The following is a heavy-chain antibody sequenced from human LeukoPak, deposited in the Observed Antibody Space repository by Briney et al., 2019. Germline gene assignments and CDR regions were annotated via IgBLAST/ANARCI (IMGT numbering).Heavy chain of an antibody. D-gene: IGHD6-19*01. Sequence: PGGSLRLSCAASGFTFSSYGMSWVRQAPGKGLEWVSAISGSGGSTYYADSVKGRFTISRDNSKNTLYLQMNSLRAEDTAVYYCAKPLYNSGWYGGGDYWGQGTLVTVSS. J-gene: IGHJ4*02. V-gene: IGHV3-23*01. CDR3: AKPLYNSGWYGGGDY. CDR2: ISGSGGST. CDR1: GFTFSSYG.